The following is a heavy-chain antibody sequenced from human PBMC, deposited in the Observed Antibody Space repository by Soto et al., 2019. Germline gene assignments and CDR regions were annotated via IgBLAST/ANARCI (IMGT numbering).Heavy chain of an antibody. CDR2: IIPIFGTA. Sequence: SVKVSCKASGGTFSSYAISWVRQAPGQGLEWMGGIIPIFGTANYAQKFQGRVTITADESTSTAYMELSSLRSEDTAVYYCARGSMIFGVVHNWFDPWGQGTLVTVSS. J-gene: IGHJ5*02. V-gene: IGHV1-69*13. CDR3: ARGSMIFGVVHNWFDP. D-gene: IGHD3-3*01. CDR1: GGTFSSYA.